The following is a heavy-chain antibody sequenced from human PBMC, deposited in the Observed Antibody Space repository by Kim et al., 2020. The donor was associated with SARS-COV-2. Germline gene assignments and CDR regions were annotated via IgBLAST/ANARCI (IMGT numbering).Heavy chain of an antibody. V-gene: IGHV3-23*01. D-gene: IGHD3-9*01. CDR3: AKRLAPGTFDI. CDR2: ISSSGGNT. J-gene: IGHJ3*02. Sequence: GGSLRLSCAISGFAFSSYAMYWVRQAPGKGLEWVSAISSSGGNTYYADSLKGRFTISRDNSKYTLYLQMNSLRVDDTAVYYCAKRLAPGTFDIWGQGTMV. CDR1: GFAFSSYA.